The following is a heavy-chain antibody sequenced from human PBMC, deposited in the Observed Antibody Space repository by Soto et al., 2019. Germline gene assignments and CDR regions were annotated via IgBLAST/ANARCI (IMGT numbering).Heavy chain of an antibody. Sequence: SVKVSCKASGYTFTSYAISWVRQAPGQGLEWMGGIIPIFGTANYAQKFQGRVTITADESTSTAYMELSSLRSEDTAVYYCARAPAHRIRGSFDYWGQGTLVTVSS. CDR1: GYTFTSYA. CDR2: IIPIFGTA. D-gene: IGHD3-10*01. J-gene: IGHJ4*02. V-gene: IGHV1-69*13. CDR3: ARAPAHRIRGSFDY.